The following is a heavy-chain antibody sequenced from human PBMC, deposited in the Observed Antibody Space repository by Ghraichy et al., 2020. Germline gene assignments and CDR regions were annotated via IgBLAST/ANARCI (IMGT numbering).Heavy chain of an antibody. CDR1: GGSISSSSYY. D-gene: IGHD3-3*01. Sequence: SETLSLTCTVSGGSISSSSYYWGWIRQPPGKGLEWIGSIYYSGSTYYNPSLKSRVTISVDTSKNQFSLKLSSVTAADTAVYYCARSDYDFWSGYLVWFDPWGQGNLVTVSS. J-gene: IGHJ5*02. CDR2: IYYSGST. V-gene: IGHV4-39*07. CDR3: ARSDYDFWSGYLVWFDP.